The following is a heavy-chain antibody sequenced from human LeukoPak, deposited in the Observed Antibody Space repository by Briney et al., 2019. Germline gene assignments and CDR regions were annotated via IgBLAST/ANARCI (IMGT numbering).Heavy chain of an antibody. J-gene: IGHJ4*02. Sequence: SVKVSCKVSGGTNYAVSWVRQAPGQGLEWMGGIIPVLDVANSAQKFKGRVTVTADKSTNTAYKDMSSRRAEDTTMYLCVRGGDDASGDFHTFEFWGQGTRVTVSS. CDR1: GGTNYA. D-gene: IGHD4-17*01. V-gene: IGHV1-69*10. CDR3: VRGGDDASGDFHTFEF. CDR2: IIPVLDVA.